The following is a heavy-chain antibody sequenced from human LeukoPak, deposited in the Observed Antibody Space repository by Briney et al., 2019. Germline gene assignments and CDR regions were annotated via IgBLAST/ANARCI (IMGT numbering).Heavy chain of an antibody. Sequence: PSETLSLTCTVSGGSISGYYWNWIRQPPGHGLEWIGFIYYRGTSKYNPSLMSRVTMSVDTSKNQVSLKLSSVTAADTAVYYCARHYCSGGNCYYFDHWGQGTLVTVSS. D-gene: IGHD2-15*01. V-gene: IGHV4-59*08. CDR2: IYYRGTS. CDR1: GGSISGYY. J-gene: IGHJ4*02. CDR3: ARHYCSGGNCYYFDH.